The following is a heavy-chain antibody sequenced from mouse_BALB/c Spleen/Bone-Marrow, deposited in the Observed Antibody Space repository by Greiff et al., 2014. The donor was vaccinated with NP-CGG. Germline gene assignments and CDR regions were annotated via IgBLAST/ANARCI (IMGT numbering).Heavy chain of an antibody. D-gene: IGHD4-1*01. CDR3: TRDNWDY. Sequence: QVQLQQSGAELVRPGASVKLSCKASGYTLTSYWINWVKQRPGQGLEWIGNIFPSETYTNYNQKFKDKATLTVDKSSGTAYMQLSSPTSEDSAVYYCTRDNWDYWGQGTTLTVSS. CDR1: GYTLTSYW. J-gene: IGHJ2*01. V-gene: IGHV1-69*02. CDR2: IFPSETYT.